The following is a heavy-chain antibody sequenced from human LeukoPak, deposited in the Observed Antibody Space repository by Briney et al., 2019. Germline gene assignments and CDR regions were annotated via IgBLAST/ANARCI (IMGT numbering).Heavy chain of an antibody. J-gene: IGHJ3*02. CDR3: ARGGSLLLGAFDI. V-gene: IGHV1-69*05. CDR2: IIPIFGTA. Sequence: TSVKVSCKASGGTVSSYAISWVRQAPGQGLEWMGGIIPIFGTANYAQKLQGRVTITRDTSASTAYMELSSLRSEDTAVYYCARGGSLLLGAFDIWGQGTMVTVSS. D-gene: IGHD3-10*01. CDR1: GGTVSSYA.